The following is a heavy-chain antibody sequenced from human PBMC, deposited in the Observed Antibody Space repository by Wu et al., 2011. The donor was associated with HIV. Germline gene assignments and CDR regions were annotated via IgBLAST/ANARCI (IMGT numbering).Heavy chain of an antibody. V-gene: IGHV1-46*01. CDR2: INPTTGDT. J-gene: IGHJ5*02. CDR1: GYTFTSYY. Sequence: QVQLVQSGAEVKKPGASVKVSCKASGYTFTSYYMHWVRQAPGQGLEWMGIINPTTGDTVYAPQFQDRVTMTSNTSTSTAYMTLSSLTSEDTAIYYCARGVGGGYYDIWSGYYPNWFDPWGQGTLVIVSS. D-gene: IGHD3-3*01. CDR3: ARGVGGGYYDIWSGYYPNWFDP.